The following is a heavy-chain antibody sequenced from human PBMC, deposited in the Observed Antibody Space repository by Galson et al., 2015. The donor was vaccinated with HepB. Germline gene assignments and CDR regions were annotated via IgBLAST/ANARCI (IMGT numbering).Heavy chain of an antibody. CDR3: ARDGGGVAQGLRFLEWLPFDY. CDR1: GFTFSSYW. V-gene: IGHV3-7*03. J-gene: IGHJ4*02. CDR2: IKQDGSEK. Sequence: SLRLSCAASGFTFSSYWMSWVRQAPGKGLEWVANIKQDGSEKYYVDSVKGRFTISRDNAKNSLYLQMNSLRAEDTAVYYCARDGGGVAQGLRFLEWLPFDYWGQGTLVTVSS. D-gene: IGHD3-3*01.